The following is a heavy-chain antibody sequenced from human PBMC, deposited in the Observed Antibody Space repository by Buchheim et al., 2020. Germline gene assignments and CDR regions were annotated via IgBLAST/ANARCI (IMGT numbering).Heavy chain of an antibody. J-gene: IGHJ4*02. CDR2: IKQDGSEK. Sequence: EVQLVESGGGLVQPGGSLRLSCAASGFTFSSYWMSWVRQAPGKGLEWVANIKQDGSEKYYVDSVKGRFTISRDNAKNSLYLQMNSLRAEDTAVYYCARVVTIFVLGEGSFDYWGQGTL. V-gene: IGHV3-7*01. CDR1: GFTFSSYW. D-gene: IGHD3-3*01. CDR3: ARVVTIFVLGEGSFDY.